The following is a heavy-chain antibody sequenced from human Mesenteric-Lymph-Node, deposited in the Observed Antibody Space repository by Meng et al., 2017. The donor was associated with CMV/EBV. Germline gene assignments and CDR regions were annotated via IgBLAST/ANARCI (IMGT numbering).Heavy chain of an antibody. Sequence: ASVKVSCKSSGYTFSSYGVSWVRQAPGQGLEWMGWIGGYNVNTKYAQKVQDRVIMTTDTSTSTVYMELSSLRSEDTAVYYCARGGNWNDDSYFDYWGQGTLVTVSS. CDR1: GYTFSSYG. D-gene: IGHD1-1*01. CDR3: ARGGNWNDDSYFDY. V-gene: IGHV1-18*01. J-gene: IGHJ4*02. CDR2: IGGYNVNT.